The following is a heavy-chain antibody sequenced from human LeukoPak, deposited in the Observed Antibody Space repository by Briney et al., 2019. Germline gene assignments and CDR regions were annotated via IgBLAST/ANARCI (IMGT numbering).Heavy chain of an antibody. Sequence: GGSLRLSCAASGFTFSNAWMSWVRQAPGKGLEWVGRIKSKTDGGTTDYAAPVKGRFTISRDDSRNTLYLQMNSLKTEDTAAYYCTTEFPIKYSSSWYLDYWGQGTLVTVSS. CDR3: TTEFPIKYSSSWYLDY. CDR1: GFTFSNAW. V-gene: IGHV3-15*01. D-gene: IGHD6-13*01. CDR2: IKSKTDGGTT. J-gene: IGHJ4*02.